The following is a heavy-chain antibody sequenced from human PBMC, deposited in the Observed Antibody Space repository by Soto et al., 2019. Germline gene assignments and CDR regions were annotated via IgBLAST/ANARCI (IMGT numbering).Heavy chain of an antibody. D-gene: IGHD6-13*01. CDR3: AKGGKVAADYYGMDV. CDR1: GYTFSNFA. J-gene: IGHJ6*02. Sequence: GASVKVSCKASGYTFSNFAISWVRQAPGQGLEWMGRIIPIFDSTNYAQEFQGRVTITADESTNTAYMELNSLRSEDTAIYYCAKGGKVAADYYGMDVWGQGTTVTVSS. V-gene: IGHV1-69*13. CDR2: IIPIFDST.